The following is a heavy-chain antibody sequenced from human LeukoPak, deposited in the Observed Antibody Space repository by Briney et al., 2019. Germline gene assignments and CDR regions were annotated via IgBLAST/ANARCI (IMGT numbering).Heavy chain of an antibody. CDR2: IYYSGST. CDR3: ARGGNYYDSSGYYY. D-gene: IGHD3-22*01. Sequence: SETLSLTCTVSGGSISSSSYYWGWIRQPPGKGLEWIGSIYYSGSTNYNPSLKSRVTISVDTSKNQFSLKLSSVTAADTAVYYCARGGNYYDSSGYYYWGQGTLVTVSS. J-gene: IGHJ4*02. CDR1: GGSISSSSYY. V-gene: IGHV4-39*07.